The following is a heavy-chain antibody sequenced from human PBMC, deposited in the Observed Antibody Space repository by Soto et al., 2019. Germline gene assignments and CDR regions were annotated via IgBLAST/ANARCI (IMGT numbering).Heavy chain of an antibody. J-gene: IGHJ6*02. V-gene: IGHV1-69*05. CDR1: GGTFSSYA. Sequence: QVQLVQSGAEVKKPGSSVKVSCKASGGTFSSYAISWVRQAPGQGLEWMGGIIPIFGTANYAQKFQGRVTITXXEXTXXAYMELSSLRSEDTAVYYCARDRNQGLDYYYGMDVWGQGTTVTVSS. CDR3: ARDRNQGLDYYYGMDV. CDR2: IIPIFGTA.